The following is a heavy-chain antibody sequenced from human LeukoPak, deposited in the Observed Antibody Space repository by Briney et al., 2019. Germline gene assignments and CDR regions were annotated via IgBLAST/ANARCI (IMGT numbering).Heavy chain of an antibody. CDR2: IIPILGIA. V-gene: IGHV1-69*04. D-gene: IGHD3-22*01. CDR1: GGTFSSYA. J-gene: IGHJ6*02. Sequence: GSSVKLSCKASGGTFSSYAISWVRQAPGQGLEWMGRIIPILGIANYAQKFQGRVTITADKSTSTAYMELSSLRSKDTAVYYCARRNYDSSGYYSDYYYYGMDVWGQGTTVTVSS. CDR3: ARRNYDSSGYYSDYYYYGMDV.